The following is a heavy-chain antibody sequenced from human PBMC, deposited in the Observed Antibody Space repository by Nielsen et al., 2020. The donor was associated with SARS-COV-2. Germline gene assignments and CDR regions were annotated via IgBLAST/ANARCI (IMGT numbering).Heavy chain of an antibody. J-gene: IGHJ4*02. CDR2: ISSSSSYI. D-gene: IGHD6-6*01. Sequence: ESLKISCAASGFTFSSYSMNWVRQAPGKGLEWVSSISSSSSYIYYADSVKGRFTISRDNAKNSLYLQMNSLRAEDTAVYYCARYSSSSGNYWGQGTLVTVSS. CDR3: ARYSSSSGNY. CDR1: GFTFSSYS. V-gene: IGHV3-21*01.